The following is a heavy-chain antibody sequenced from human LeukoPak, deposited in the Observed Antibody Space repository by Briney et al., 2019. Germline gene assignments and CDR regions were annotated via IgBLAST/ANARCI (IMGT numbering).Heavy chain of an antibody. CDR3: AKDIANDGGNSIDY. CDR1: GFTFSSYG. J-gene: IGHJ4*02. Sequence: GGSLRLSCAASGFTFSSYGMSWVRQAPGKGLEWVSAISGSGGSTYYADSVKGRFTISRDNSRNTLYPQMNSLRAEDTAVYYCAKDIANDGGNSIDYWGQGTLVTVSS. V-gene: IGHV3-23*01. CDR2: ISGSGGST. D-gene: IGHD4-23*01.